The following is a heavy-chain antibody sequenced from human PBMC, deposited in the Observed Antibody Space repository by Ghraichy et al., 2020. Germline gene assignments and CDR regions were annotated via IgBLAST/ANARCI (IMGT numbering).Heavy chain of an antibody. V-gene: IGHV4-59*01. J-gene: IGHJ3*02. D-gene: IGHD2/OR15-2a*01. CDR2: IYYSGST. CDR3: ARLSSIAAFDI. CDR1: GGSISSYY. Sequence: ETLSLTCTVSGGSISSYYWSWIRQPPGKGLEWIGYIYYSGSTNYNPSLKSRVTISVDTSKNQFSLKLSSVTAADTAVYYCARLSSIAAFDIWGQGTMVTVSS.